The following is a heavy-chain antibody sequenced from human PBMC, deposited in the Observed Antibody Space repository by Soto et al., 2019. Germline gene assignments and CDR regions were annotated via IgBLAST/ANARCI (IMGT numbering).Heavy chain of an antibody. CDR3: AAGVVPAARTRYYYYYYYMDV. D-gene: IGHD2-2*01. Sequence: PGKVSCKAFGFTFSSSAMQWGGQARGQRLEGVGWIVVGSGNTNYAQKFQERVTITRDMSTSSAYMELSSLRSEDTAVYYCAAGVVPAARTRYYYYYYYMDVCGKGSTVTVSS. CDR1: GFTFSSSA. J-gene: IGHJ6*03. CDR2: IVVGSGNT. V-gene: IGHV1-58*02.